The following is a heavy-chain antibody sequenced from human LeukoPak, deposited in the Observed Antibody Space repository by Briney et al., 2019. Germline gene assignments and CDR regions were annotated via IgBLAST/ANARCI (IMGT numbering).Heavy chain of an antibody. CDR2: IKYDGSEI. J-gene: IGHJ4*02. D-gene: IGHD5-24*01. CDR3: ARDYPDGTGSYYFDC. Sequence: PGESLRLSCAVSGFTFSSSWMSWVRQAPEKGLEWVADIKYDGSEIYYVDSVRGRLTISRDNAENSLYLQMNGLRAEDTAVYYCARDYPDGTGSYYFDCWGQGTLVTVSS. CDR1: GFTFSSSW. V-gene: IGHV3-7*01.